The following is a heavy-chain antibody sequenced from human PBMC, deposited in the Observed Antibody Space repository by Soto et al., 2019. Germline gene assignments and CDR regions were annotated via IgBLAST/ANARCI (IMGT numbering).Heavy chain of an antibody. CDR3: TTRWTYGMDV. V-gene: IGHV3-30*03. Sequence: GGSLRLSCAASGFTFSNYAMHWVRQAPGKGLEWVAIVSYDGDNEYYADSVKGRFTISRDNSKNTLYLQMNSLKTEDTAVYYCTTRWTYGMDVWGQGTTVTVSS. J-gene: IGHJ6*02. CDR1: GFTFSNYA. CDR2: VSYDGDNE.